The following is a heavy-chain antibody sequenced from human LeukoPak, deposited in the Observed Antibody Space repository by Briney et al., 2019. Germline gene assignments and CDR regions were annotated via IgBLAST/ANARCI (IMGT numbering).Heavy chain of an antibody. CDR1: GNYW. Sequence: GGSLRLSCAASGNYWMHWVRQAPGKGPVWVPHINSDGSWTSYADSVKGRFTISKDNAKNTVYLQMNNLRAEDTAVYYCVSFYEAYWGRGTLVTVSS. V-gene: IGHV3-74*01. J-gene: IGHJ4*02. D-gene: IGHD2/OR15-2a*01. CDR2: INSDGSWT. CDR3: VSFYEAY.